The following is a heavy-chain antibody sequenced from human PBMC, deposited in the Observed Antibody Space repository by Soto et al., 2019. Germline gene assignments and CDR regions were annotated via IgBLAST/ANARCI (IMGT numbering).Heavy chain of an antibody. V-gene: IGHV1-18*04. D-gene: IGHD6-13*01. CDR3: ARDSSSWYISYYYYYYGMDV. J-gene: IGHJ6*02. CDR2: ISAYNGNT. CDR1: GYTFTSYG. Sequence: ASVKVSCKASGYTFTSYGISWVRQAPGQGLEWMGWISAYNGNTNYAQKLQGRVTMTTDTSTSTAYMELRSLRSDDTAVYYCARDSSSWYISYYYYYYGMDVWGQGTTVTV.